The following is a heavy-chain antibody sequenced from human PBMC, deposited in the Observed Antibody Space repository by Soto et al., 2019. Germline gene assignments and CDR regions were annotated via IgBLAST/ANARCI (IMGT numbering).Heavy chain of an antibody. V-gene: IGHV3-7*01. D-gene: IGHD5-12*01. CDR2: IKEDGSEK. CDR3: AREAEPYSEGCVKCGAYDY. J-gene: IGHJ4*02. CDR1: GFPFSRYW. Sequence: PGGSLRLSCEASGFPFSRYWMSWVRQAPGKGLEWVANIKEDGSEKFYVNSAKGRFTVSRDNAQNSLYLQMNSLTAEDTAFYYCAREAEPYSEGCVKCGAYDYWGQGALVTVSS.